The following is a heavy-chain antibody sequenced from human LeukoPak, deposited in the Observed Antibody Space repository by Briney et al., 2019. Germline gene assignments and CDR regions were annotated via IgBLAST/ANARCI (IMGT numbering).Heavy chain of an antibody. CDR1: GGSFSGYY. CDR2: INHSGST. D-gene: IGHD6-19*01. V-gene: IGHV4-34*01. Sequence: SETLSLTCAVYGGSFSGYYWSWIRQPPGKGLEWIGEINHSGSTNYNPSLKSRVTISVDTSKNQFSLKLSSVTAADTAVYYCARRIAVAGDFDYWGQGTLVTVSS. J-gene: IGHJ4*02. CDR3: ARRIAVAGDFDY.